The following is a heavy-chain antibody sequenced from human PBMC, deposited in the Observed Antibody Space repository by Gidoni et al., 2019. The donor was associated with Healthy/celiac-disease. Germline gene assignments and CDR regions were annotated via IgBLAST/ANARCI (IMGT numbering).Heavy chain of an antibody. D-gene: IGHD5-18*01. Sequence: QVQLVQSGAEVKKPGASVKVSCKASGYTFTGYYMHWGRQAPGQGLEWMGWGNPNSGGTNYAQKCQGRVTMTRDTSISTAYRELSRLRSDDTAVYYCARLGGYSYGYGGAFDIWGQGTMVTVSS. CDR3: ARLGGYSYGYGGAFDI. CDR2: GNPNSGGT. J-gene: IGHJ3*02. CDR1: GYTFTGYY. V-gene: IGHV1-2*02.